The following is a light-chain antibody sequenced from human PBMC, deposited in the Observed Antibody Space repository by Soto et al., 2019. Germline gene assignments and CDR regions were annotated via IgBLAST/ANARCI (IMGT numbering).Light chain of an antibody. CDR2: GAS. V-gene: IGKV1-9*01. CDR1: QGISSY. Sequence: DIQLTQSPSFLSESVGDRVTITCRASQGISSYLAWFQQKPGRAPNLLIYGASTLQSGVPSSFSGSGSGTDFTLTISNLQPEDFATYYCQQLNAYPLNFGQGTKVAIK. J-gene: IGKJ1*01. CDR3: QQLNAYPLN.